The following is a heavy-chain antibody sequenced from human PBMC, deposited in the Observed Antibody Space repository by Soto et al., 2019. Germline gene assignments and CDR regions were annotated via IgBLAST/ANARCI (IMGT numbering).Heavy chain of an antibody. D-gene: IGHD3-10*01. CDR1: GYTFTGHY. J-gene: IGHJ4*02. Sequence: GASVKVSCKASGYTFTGHYIHWVRQAPEQGPEWMGEIGPASGDTRYAQKFQGRVTMTRDTSITTVYMELNNLSPDDTAVYYCGRGRSGQLVVFYWGQGTPVTVSS. CDR3: GRGRSGQLVVFY. V-gene: IGHV1-2*02. CDR2: IGPASGDT.